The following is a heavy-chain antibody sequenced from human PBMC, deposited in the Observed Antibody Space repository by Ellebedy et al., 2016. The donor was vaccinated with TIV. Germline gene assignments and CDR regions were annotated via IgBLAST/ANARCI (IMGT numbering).Heavy chain of an antibody. CDR1: GFAFSNAW. D-gene: IGHD5-18*01. Sequence: GGSLRLSCAASGFAFSNAWMNWVRQAPGKGLEWGGRNKSKTDGRAADSAAPVKGRFTISRDDSKNMLYLQMNSLKTEDTAVYFCTTVYRYNYDSVWGQGTLVTVSS. V-gene: IGHV3-15*01. CDR2: NKSKTDGRAA. J-gene: IGHJ4*02. CDR3: TTVYRYNYDSV.